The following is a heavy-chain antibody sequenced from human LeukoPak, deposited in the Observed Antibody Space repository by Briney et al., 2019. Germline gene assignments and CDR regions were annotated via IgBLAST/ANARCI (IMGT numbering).Heavy chain of an antibody. CDR1: GFTVSSNY. D-gene: IGHD3-10*01. J-gene: IGHJ2*01. Sequence: SGGSLRLSCAASGFTVSSNYMSWVRQAPGKGLEWVAVISYDGSNKYYADSVKGRFTISRDNSKNTLYLQMNSLRAEDTAVYYCARATPESLLWFGELSYFDLWGRGTLVTVSS. CDR3: ARATPESLLWFGELSYFDL. CDR2: ISYDGSNK. V-gene: IGHV3-30-3*01.